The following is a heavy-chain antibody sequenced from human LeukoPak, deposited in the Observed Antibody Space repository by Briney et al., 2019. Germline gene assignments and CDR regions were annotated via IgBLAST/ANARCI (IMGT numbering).Heavy chain of an antibody. CDR2: TSYSGST. Sequence: SQTLSLTCTVSSGSISSGGYYWSWIRQLSGKGLEWIGSTSYSGSTNYNPSLKSRVTISVDTSKNQFSLKLSSVTAADTADYYCVRRVAGSSYRDYWGQGTLVTVSS. CDR3: VRRVAGSSYRDY. J-gene: IGHJ4*02. CDR1: SGSISSGGYY. V-gene: IGHV4-30-4*08. D-gene: IGHD3-22*01.